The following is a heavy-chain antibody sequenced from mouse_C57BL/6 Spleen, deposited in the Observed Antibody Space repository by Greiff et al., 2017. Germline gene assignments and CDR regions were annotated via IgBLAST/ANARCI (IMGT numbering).Heavy chain of an antibody. J-gene: IGHJ1*03. Sequence: QVQLQQPGAELVKPWASVKMSCKASGYTFTSYCITWVKQRPGQGLEWIGDIYPGSGSTNYNETFKSKATLTVDTSSSTAYMQLSSLTSEDSAVYYGARKMGNWYFDVWGTGTTVTVSS. V-gene: IGHV1-55*01. CDR1: GYTFTSYC. CDR2: IYPGSGST. CDR3: ARKMGNWYFDV. D-gene: IGHD2-3*01.